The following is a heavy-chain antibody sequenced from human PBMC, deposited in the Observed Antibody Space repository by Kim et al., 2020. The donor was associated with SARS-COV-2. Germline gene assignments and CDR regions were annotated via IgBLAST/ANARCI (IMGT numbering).Heavy chain of an antibody. D-gene: IGHD2-15*01. Sequence: SETLSLTCTVSDGSISGFYWSWIRQPPGKGLDWIGYIYYAGRTNYNPSLESRVSISVDASKSQFSLRLDSVTAADTAVYYCARTTWWAGAMDVWGQGTT. V-gene: IGHV4-59*01. J-gene: IGHJ6*02. CDR1: DGSISGFY. CDR3: ARTTWWAGAMDV. CDR2: IYYAGRT.